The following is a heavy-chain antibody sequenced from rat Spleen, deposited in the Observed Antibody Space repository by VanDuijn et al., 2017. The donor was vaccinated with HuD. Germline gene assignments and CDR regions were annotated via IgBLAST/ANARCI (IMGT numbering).Heavy chain of an antibody. CDR2: ISYDGSST. J-gene: IGHJ2*01. Sequence: EVQLVESGGGLVQPGRSLKLSCAASGFIFSDHYVAWVRQAPKKGLEWVATISYDGSSTYYRDSVKGRFTISRDNAKSTLYLQMDSLRSEDTAIYYCARPTTGIPFNYWGQGVMVTVSS. V-gene: IGHV5-7*01. CDR1: GFIFSDHY. CDR3: ARPTTGIPFNY. D-gene: IGHD1-9*01.